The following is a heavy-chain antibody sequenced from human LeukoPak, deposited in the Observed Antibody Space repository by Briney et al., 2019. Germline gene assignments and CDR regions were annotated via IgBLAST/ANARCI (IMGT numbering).Heavy chain of an antibody. Sequence: PSETLSLTCTVSGGSISSYYWSWSRQPPGKGLEWMGYIYYSGTTNYNPSLKSRVTISVDTSKNQFSLKLSSVTAADTAVYYCARGVYIAAAQYAYWGQGTLVTVSS. V-gene: IGHV4-59*01. CDR1: GGSISSYY. D-gene: IGHD6-13*01. CDR2: IYYSGTT. J-gene: IGHJ4*02. CDR3: ARGVYIAAAQYAY.